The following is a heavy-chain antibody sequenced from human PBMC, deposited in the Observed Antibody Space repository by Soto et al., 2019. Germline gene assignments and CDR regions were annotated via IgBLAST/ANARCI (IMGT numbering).Heavy chain of an antibody. CDR2: IYYSGST. CDR3: ARANYDFLTGYYPDYFDY. Sequence: SETLSLTCTVSGGSISTYYWSWIRQPPVKGLEWIGYIYYSGSTNYNPSLKSRVTISVDTSKNQFSLKLSSVTAADTAVYYCARANYDFLTGYYPDYFDYWGQGTLVTVS. J-gene: IGHJ4*02. D-gene: IGHD3-9*01. V-gene: IGHV4-59*01. CDR1: GGSISTYY.